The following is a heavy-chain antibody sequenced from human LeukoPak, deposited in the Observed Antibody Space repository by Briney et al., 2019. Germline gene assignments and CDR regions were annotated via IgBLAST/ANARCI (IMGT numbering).Heavy chain of an antibody. CDR1: GVSISDYY. J-gene: IGHJ6*02. CDR3: ATLYGSGSPFYYYYGMDV. V-gene: IGHV4-34*01. CDR2: INHSGST. D-gene: IGHD3-10*01. Sequence: PSETLSLTCTVSGVSISDYYWSWVRQPPGKGLEWIGEINHSGSTNYNPSLKSRVTISVDTSKNQFSLKLSSVTAADTAVYYCATLYGSGSPFYYYYGMDVWGQGTTVTVSS.